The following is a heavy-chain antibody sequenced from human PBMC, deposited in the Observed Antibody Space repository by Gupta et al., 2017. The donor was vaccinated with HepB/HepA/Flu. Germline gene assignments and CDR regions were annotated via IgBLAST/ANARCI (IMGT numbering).Heavy chain of an antibody. J-gene: IGHJ6*02. D-gene: IGHD1-26*01. V-gene: IGHV1-69*04. Sequence: QVQLVQSGAEVKKPGSSVKVSCKASGGTFSSYDISWVRQAPGPGLEWMGRIIPILGIANYAQKFQGRVTITADKSTSTAYMELSSLRSEDTAVYYCARAGDSGYYYYYGMDVWGQGTTVTVSS. CDR1: GGTFSSYD. CDR3: ARAGDSGYYYYYGMDV. CDR2: IIPILGIA.